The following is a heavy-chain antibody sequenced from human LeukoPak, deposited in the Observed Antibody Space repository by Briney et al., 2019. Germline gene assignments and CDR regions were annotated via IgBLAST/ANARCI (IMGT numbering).Heavy chain of an antibody. V-gene: IGHV3-48*01. J-gene: IGHJ4*02. CDR1: GFTFSDYS. Sequence: TGGPPRLSCAASGFTFSDYSMNWVRQAPGKGLEWISYIGIDSGNTNYADSVKGRFTISGDKAKNSLYLQMNSLRVEDTAVYYCARDYKYAFDNWGQGTLVTVSS. CDR3: ARDYKYAFDN. D-gene: IGHD5-24*01. CDR2: IGIDSGNT.